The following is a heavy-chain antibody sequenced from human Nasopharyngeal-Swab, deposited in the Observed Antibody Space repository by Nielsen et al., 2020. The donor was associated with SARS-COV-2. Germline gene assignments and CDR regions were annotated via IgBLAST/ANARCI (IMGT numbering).Heavy chain of an antibody. CDR1: GFTFSSYA. J-gene: IGHJ6*02. D-gene: IGHD3-10*01. V-gene: IGHV3-23*01. CDR3: ATHGSGRIGGMDV. Sequence: GGSLRLSCAASGFTFSSYAMSWVRQAPGKGLEWVSAISGSGGSTYYADSVKGRFTISRDNSKNTLYLQMNSLRAEGTAVYYCATHGSGRIGGMDVWGQGTTVTVSS. CDR2: ISGSGGST.